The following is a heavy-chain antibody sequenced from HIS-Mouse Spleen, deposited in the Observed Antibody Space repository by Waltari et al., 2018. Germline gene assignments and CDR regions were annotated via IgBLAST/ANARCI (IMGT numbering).Heavy chain of an antibody. CDR3: ARERRGPGWFDP. J-gene: IGHJ5*02. CDR1: GFTFSSYW. D-gene: IGHD5-12*01. V-gene: IGHV3-7*01. CDR2: IKQYGSGK. Sequence: EVQLVESGGGLVQPGGSLRLSCAASGFTFSSYWMSWVRQAPGKGVEWVANIKQYGSGKYYVDSVKGRLTISRDNAKNSLYLQMNSLRAEDTAVYYCARERRGPGWFDPWGQGTLVTVSS.